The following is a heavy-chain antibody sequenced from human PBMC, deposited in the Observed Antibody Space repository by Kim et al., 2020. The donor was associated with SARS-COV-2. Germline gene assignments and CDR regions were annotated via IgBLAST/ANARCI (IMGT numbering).Heavy chain of an antibody. CDR2: GST. J-gene: IGHJ3*01. Sequence: GSTYYADSVKGRFTISRDNSKNTLYLQMNSLRAEDTAVYYCARGGSYSPAWGQGTMVTVSS. D-gene: IGHD1-26*01. V-gene: IGHV3-53*01. CDR3: ARGGSYSPA.